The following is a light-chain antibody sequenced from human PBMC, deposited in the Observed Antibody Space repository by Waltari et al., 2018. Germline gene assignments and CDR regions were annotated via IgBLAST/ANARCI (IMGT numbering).Light chain of an antibody. J-gene: IGLJ3*02. V-gene: IGLV1-44*01. Sequence: QSVLTQPPSESGAPGQTVTISCSGGKTNIGSNTVNWYHQVPGTAPRRIMYKNGRRPAGVPDRVHASKSGTSASLAISGLQPDDEATYYCSTWDDSLNGPLFGGGTKVTVL. CDR3: STWDDSLNGPL. CDR1: KTNIGSNT. CDR2: KNG.